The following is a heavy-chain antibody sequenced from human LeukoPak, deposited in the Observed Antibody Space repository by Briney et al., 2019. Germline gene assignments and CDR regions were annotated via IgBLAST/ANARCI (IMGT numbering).Heavy chain of an antibody. J-gene: IGHJ3*02. CDR3: ARDPPAAGLFDI. D-gene: IGHD6-25*01. Sequence: TSETLSLTCTVSGGSISSGSYYWSWIRQPAGKGLEWIGRIYTSGSTNYNPSLKSRVTISVDTSKNQFSLKLSSVTAADTAVYYCARDPPAAGLFDIWGQGTMVTVSS. CDR1: GGSISSGSYY. CDR2: IYTSGST. V-gene: IGHV4-61*02.